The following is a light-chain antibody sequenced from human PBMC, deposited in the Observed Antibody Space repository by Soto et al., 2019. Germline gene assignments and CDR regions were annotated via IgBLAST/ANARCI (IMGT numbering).Light chain of an antibody. Sequence: DIQMTQSPSTLSASVGDRVTITCRASQSINTWLAWYQLKPGRAPKLLIYKASTLESGVSSRFSGSGSGTEFTLTISSLQPDYFATYYCQQYQTYSQFGQGTRVAIK. CDR1: QSINTW. CDR2: KAS. V-gene: IGKV1-5*03. J-gene: IGKJ1*01. CDR3: QQYQTYSQ.